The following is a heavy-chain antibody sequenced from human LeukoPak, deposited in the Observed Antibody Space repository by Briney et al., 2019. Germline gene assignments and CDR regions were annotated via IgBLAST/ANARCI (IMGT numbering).Heavy chain of an antibody. J-gene: IGHJ4*02. CDR2: INSDGIKT. CDR1: GFTFSNYW. CDR3: AKDRRDYYGSGSYLKPSLVDY. D-gene: IGHD3-10*01. Sequence: PGGSLRLSCAASGFTFSNYWMHWVRQAPGKGLVWVSRINSDGIKTSYADSVKGRFAISRDNAKNTLKLQMNSRRAEDTAVYYCAKDRRDYYGSGSYLKPSLVDYWGQGTLVTVSS. V-gene: IGHV3-74*01.